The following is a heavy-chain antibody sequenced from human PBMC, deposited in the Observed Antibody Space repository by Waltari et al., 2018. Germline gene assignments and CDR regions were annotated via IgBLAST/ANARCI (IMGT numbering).Heavy chain of an antibody. D-gene: IGHD3-10*01. J-gene: IGHJ4*02. CDR2: VNNQNGRT. V-gene: IGHV1-18*01. CDR3: ARDGRDITHVRGVIYNPCDY. Sequence: QVQLVQSGGEMKEPGASVRVSCTASGYSFSDCAITWGGRAPGQGLEWMGWVNNQNGRTVNAETVQGRVTMFTDRSTSTAYLELRSLRSDDTAIYYCARDGRDITHVRGVIYNPCDYWGQGTLVTVSS. CDR1: GYSFSDCA.